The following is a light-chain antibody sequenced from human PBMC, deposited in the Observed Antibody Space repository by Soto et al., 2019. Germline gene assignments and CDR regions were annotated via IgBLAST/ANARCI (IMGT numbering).Light chain of an antibody. Sequence: QSVLTQPASVSGSPGQSITISCTGTSSDVGGYNYVSWYQQHPGKAPKLMIYDVSNRPSGVSNRFSGSKSGNTASLTISGLQAEDEVDYYCSSYISSSSVVFGGGTQLTVL. CDR1: SSDVGGYNY. V-gene: IGLV2-14*01. CDR2: DVS. J-gene: IGLJ2*01. CDR3: SSYISSSSVV.